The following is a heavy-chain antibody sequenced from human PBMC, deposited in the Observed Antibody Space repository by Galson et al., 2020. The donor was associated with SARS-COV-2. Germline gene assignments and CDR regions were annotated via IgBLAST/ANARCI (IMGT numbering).Heavy chain of an antibody. V-gene: IGHV3-30-3*01. CDR1: GFTFSSYA. CDR3: ARERGSSSWSQRVGVVGS. Sequence: GGSLRLSCAASGFTFSSYAMHWVRQAPGKGLEWVAVISYDGSNKYYADSVKGRFTISRDNSKNTLYLQMNSLRAEDTAVYYCARERGSSSWSQRVGVVGSGGQGTLVTVSS. CDR2: ISYDGSNK. J-gene: IGHJ4*02. D-gene: IGHD6-13*01.